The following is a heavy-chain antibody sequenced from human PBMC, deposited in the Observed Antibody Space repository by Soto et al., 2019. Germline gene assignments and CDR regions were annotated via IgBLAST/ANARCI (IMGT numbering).Heavy chain of an antibody. CDR1: GFGFNGYD. V-gene: IGHV3-13*01. CDR2: ISTAGDT. Sequence: EVQLVESGGGLVQPGGSLRLSCAASGFGFNGYDMHWVRQAPGKNLEWVAAISTAGDTYYLGSVKGRFTISREDAKNSLFLQMNSLRVGDTAVYYCARGGDRFDGMAVWGQGTTVTVSS. J-gene: IGHJ6*02. D-gene: IGHD7-27*01. CDR3: ARGGDRFDGMAV.